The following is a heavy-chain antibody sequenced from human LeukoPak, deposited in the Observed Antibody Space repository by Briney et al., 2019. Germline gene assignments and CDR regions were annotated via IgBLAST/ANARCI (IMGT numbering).Heavy chain of an antibody. V-gene: IGHV5-51*01. CDR3: ARHLELRPDAFDI. CDR2: IYPGDSDT. Sequence: GESLKISCKGSGHSFTSYWIGWVRQMPGKGLEWMGIIYPGDSDTRYSPSFQGQVTISADKSISTAYPQWSSLKASDTAMYYCARHLELRPDAFDIWGQGTMVTVSS. CDR1: GHSFTSYW. J-gene: IGHJ3*02. D-gene: IGHD1-7*01.